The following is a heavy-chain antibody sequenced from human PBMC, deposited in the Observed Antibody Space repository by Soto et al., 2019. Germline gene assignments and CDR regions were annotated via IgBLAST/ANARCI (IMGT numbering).Heavy chain of an antibody. J-gene: IGHJ6*02. CDR3: ARGRDAASQFYSPHGMDV. CDR1: GYTFTSYA. CDR2: INAGNGNT. D-gene: IGHD2-15*01. Sequence: ASVKVSCKASGYTFTSYAMHWVRQAPGQRLEWMGWINAGNGNTKYSQKFQGRVTITRDTSASTAYMELSSLRSDDTAIYFCARGRDAASQFYSPHGMDVWGQGTTVTVSS. V-gene: IGHV1-3*01.